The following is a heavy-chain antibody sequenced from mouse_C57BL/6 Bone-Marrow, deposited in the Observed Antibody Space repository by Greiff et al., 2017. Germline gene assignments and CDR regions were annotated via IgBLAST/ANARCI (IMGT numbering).Heavy chain of an antibody. D-gene: IGHD1-1*01. CDR3: ASTPPYYSGSTRGY. CDR1: GYTFTSYW. V-gene: IGHV1-61*01. Sequence: QVQLQQPGAELVRPGSSVKLSCKASGYTFTSYWMDWVKQRPGQGLEWIGNIYPSDSGTHYNQKFKDKATLTVDKSSSTAYMQLSSLTSEDSAVSYCASTPPYYSGSTRGYWGQGTILTVSS. CDR2: IYPSDSGT. J-gene: IGHJ2*01.